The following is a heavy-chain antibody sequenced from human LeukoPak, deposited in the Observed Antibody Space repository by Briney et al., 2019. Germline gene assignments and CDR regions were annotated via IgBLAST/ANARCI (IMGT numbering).Heavy chain of an antibody. CDR3: AHAQYYYDSSGYCLNY. CDR2: IYWDDDK. J-gene: IGHJ4*02. Sequence: ESGPTLVKPTQTLTLTCTFSGFSLPTSGVGVGWIRQPPGKALEWLALIYWDDDKRYSPSLKSRLTITKDTSKNQVVLTMTNMDPVDTATYYCAHAQYYYDSSGYCLNYWGQGTLVTVSS. CDR1: GFSLPTSGVG. D-gene: IGHD3-22*01. V-gene: IGHV2-5*02.